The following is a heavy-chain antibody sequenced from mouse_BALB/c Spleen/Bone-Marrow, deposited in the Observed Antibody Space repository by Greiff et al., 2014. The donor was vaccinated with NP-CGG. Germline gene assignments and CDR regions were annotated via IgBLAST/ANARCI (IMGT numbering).Heavy chain of an antibody. CDR3: ASYVYGYYFDY. D-gene: IGHD2-2*01. CDR2: IDPANDNT. V-gene: IGHV14-3*02. J-gene: IGHJ2*01. CDR1: GFNIKDTY. Sequence: VQLKESGAELVKPGASVKLSCTAPGFNIKDTYIHWVKQRPEQGLEWIGRIDPANDNTKYDPKFQGKATITADTSSSTAYLQLSSLTSEDAAVYYCASYVYGYYFDYWGQGTPLTVSS.